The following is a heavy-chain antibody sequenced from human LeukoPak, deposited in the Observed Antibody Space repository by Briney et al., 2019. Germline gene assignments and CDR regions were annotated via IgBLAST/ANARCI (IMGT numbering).Heavy chain of an antibody. V-gene: IGHV4-59*01. CDR2: IYYSGST. D-gene: IGHD2/OR15-2a*01. Sequence: SETLSLTCTVSGVSISSYYWSWIRHPPGKRLEWIGYIYYSGSTNYNPSLKSRVTISVDTSKNQFSLKLSSVTAADTAVYYCARHPPTYSPIPPFYGSLYYFDYWGQGTLVTVSS. CDR1: GVSISSYY. CDR3: ARHPPTYSPIPPFYGSLYYFDY. J-gene: IGHJ4*02.